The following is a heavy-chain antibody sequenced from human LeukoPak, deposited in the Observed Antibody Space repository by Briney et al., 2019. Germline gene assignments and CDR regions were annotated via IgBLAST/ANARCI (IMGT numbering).Heavy chain of an antibody. CDR2: IKQDGSEK. CDR3: AGRSSGYYNWFDP. V-gene: IGHV3-7*01. Sequence: PGGSLRLSCAASGFTFSSYWMSWARQAPGKGLEWVANIKQDGSEKYYVDSVKGRFTISRDNAKNSLYLQMNSLRAEDTAVYYCAGRSSGYYNWFDPWGQGTLVTVSS. CDR1: GFTFSSYW. D-gene: IGHD3-22*01. J-gene: IGHJ5*02.